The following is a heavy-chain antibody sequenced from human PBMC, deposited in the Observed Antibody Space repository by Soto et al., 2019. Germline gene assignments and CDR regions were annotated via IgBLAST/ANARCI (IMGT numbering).Heavy chain of an antibody. CDR2: IYHSGTT. V-gene: IGHV4-38-2*02. D-gene: IGHD3-22*01. Sequence: SETLSLTCAVSGYSISSSHYWGWIRQPPGKGLEWIGTIYHSGTTYYNPPLKSRVTISVDTSKNQFSLKLSSASAADTAVYYCARDVSYFDSSGHHWEAPFDHWGQGTMVTVSS. J-gene: IGHJ4*02. CDR3: ARDVSYFDSSGHHWEAPFDH. CDR1: GYSISSSHY.